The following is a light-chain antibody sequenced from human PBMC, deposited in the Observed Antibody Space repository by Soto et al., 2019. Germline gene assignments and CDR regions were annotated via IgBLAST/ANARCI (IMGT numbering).Light chain of an antibody. CDR2: VDSDGSH. Sequence: QLVLTQSPSASASLGASVKLTCTLSSGHRSYAIAWHQQRPERGPRYLTKVDSDGSHNKGDGIPDRFSGSSSGAERYLTISSLQSEDEADYYCQTWATGIRVFGGGTQLTVL. J-gene: IGLJ2*01. CDR1: SGHRSYA. V-gene: IGLV4-69*01. CDR3: QTWATGIRV.